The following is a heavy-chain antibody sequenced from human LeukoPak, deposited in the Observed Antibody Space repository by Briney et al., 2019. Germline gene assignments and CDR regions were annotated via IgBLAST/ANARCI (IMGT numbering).Heavy chain of an antibody. V-gene: IGHV4-4*09. Sequence: PSDTLSLTCTVSGDSINDHYWICIRQPPGGGLEGMADIYSSLSTNYNPSLKSRVTISIDTSKSQSSTKLTSATAADAGVYYCARQRCSGGSCYRVDQLYYMDVWGKGTTVTVSS. CDR2: IYSSLST. J-gene: IGHJ6*03. CDR3: ARQRCSGGSCYRVDQLYYMDV. CDR1: GDSINDHY. D-gene: IGHD2-15*01.